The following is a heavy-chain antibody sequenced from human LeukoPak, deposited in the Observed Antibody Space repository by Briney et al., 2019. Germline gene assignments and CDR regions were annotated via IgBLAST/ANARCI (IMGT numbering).Heavy chain of an antibody. Sequence: GSLRLSCAASGFTFGSYAMSWIRQPPGKGLEWIGEINHSGSTNYNPSLKSRVTISVDTSKNQFSLKLSSVTAADTAVYYCARNDYGEEVDYWGQGTLVTVSS. D-gene: IGHD4-17*01. V-gene: IGHV4-34*01. J-gene: IGHJ4*02. CDR3: ARNDYGEEVDY. CDR2: INHSGST. CDR1: GFTFGSYA.